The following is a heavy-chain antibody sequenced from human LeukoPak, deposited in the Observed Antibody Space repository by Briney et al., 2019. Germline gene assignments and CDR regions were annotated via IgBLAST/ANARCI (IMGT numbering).Heavy chain of an antibody. Sequence: GASVKVSCKASGYTFAAYYMHWVRQAPGQGLEWMGIINPSGGSTSYAQKFQGRVTMTRDTSTSTVYMELSSLRSEDTAVYYCARDGNFDWLLENWGYCMDVWGKGTTVTISS. CDR2: INPSGGST. V-gene: IGHV1-46*01. D-gene: IGHD3-9*01. CDR1: GYTFAAYY. J-gene: IGHJ6*03. CDR3: ARDGNFDWLLENWGYCMDV.